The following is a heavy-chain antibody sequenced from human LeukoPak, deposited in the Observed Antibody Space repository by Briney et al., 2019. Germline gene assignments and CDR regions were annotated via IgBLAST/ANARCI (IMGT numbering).Heavy chain of an antibody. CDR2: IKQDGSEK. J-gene: IGHJ4*02. CDR3: AKEVGASRGDY. D-gene: IGHD1-26*01. Sequence: GGSLRLSCAASGFTFSNYWMSWVRQAPGKGLEWVANIKQDGSEKYYVDSVKGRFTISRDNAKNSLYLQMNSLRAEDTAVYYCAKEVGASRGDYWGQGTLVTVSS. V-gene: IGHV3-7*01. CDR1: GFTFSNYW.